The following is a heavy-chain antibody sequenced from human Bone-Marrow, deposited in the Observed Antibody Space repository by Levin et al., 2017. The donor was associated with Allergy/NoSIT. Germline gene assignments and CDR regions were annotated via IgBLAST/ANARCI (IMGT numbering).Heavy chain of an antibody. CDR1: GYTFTANY. V-gene: IGHV1-2*02. CDR2: INPHSGVT. J-gene: IGHJ4*02. Sequence: ASVKVSCETSGYTFTANYIHWVRQAPGQGLQYMGWINPHSGVTEYAQKFQGRVTMTRDTSVTTVYMELSSLTSGDTAVYYCGRDRPYFDFWSGYYVDFWGQGTQVTVSS. CDR3: GRDRPYFDFWSGYYVDF. D-gene: IGHD3-3*01.